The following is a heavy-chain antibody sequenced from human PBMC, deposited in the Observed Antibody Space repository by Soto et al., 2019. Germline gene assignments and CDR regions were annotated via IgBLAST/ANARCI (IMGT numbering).Heavy chain of an antibody. CDR2: ISYDGNYI. CDR3: AKGILSATIGPYAMDV. D-gene: IGHD3-16*01. Sequence: QVQLVESGGGVVQPGASLRLSCEASGFAFSSYAMHWVRQAPGKGLEWVGVISYDGNYIYYADSVKGRFTISRDNSKNTLYVQVNRLRPEDTAVYYCAKGILSATIGPYAMDVWGQATTVTVSS. V-gene: IGHV3-30*18. CDR1: GFAFSSYA. J-gene: IGHJ6*02.